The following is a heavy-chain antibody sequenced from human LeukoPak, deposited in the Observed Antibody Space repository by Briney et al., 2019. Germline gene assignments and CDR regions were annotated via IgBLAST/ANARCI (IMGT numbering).Heavy chain of an antibody. Sequence: SETLSLTCAVYGGSFSGYYWSWIRQPPGKGLEWIGEINHSGSTNYNPSLKSRVTISVDTSQNQFSLKLSSVTAADTAVYYCARGFARITIFGVVNGNWFDPWGQGTLVTVSS. CDR1: GGSFSGYY. V-gene: IGHV4-34*01. D-gene: IGHD3-3*01. CDR2: INHSGST. J-gene: IGHJ5*02. CDR3: ARGFARITIFGVVNGNWFDP.